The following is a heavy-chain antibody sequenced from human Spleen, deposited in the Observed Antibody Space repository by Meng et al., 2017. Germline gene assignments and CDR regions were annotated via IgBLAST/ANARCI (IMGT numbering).Heavy chain of an antibody. Sequence: LSLTCVASGVTFSSYAMNWVRQAPGKGLEWVSTISSDADGTHYADSVKGRCTISRDNSKSTVSLQMNSLRADDTATYFCANDESSYDSSGPIDYWGQGTLVTVSS. CDR2: ISSDADGT. V-gene: IGHV3-23*01. J-gene: IGHJ4*02. CDR3: ANDESSYDSSGPIDY. CDR1: GVTFSSYA. D-gene: IGHD3-22*01.